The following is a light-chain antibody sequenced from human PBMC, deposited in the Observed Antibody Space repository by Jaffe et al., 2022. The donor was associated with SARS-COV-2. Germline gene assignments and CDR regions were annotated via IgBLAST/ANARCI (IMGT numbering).Light chain of an antibody. V-gene: IGLV1-47*01. CDR2: RHD. J-gene: IGLJ3*02. Sequence: QSALTQPPSASGTPGQRVTIFCSGGTSNIGSNYVYWYQQLPGTAPKLLIYRHDQRSSGVADRFSGSKSGASASLAISGLRSEDEADYYCAAWDDSLNEWVFGGGTKLTVL. CDR3: AAWDDSLNEWV. CDR1: TSNIGSNY.